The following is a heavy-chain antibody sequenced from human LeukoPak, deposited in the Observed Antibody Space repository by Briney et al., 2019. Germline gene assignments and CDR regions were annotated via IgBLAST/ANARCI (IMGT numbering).Heavy chain of an antibody. CDR3: ARGGRPYYYGMDV. Sequence: GRSLRLSCAASGFTFSSYAMHWVRQAPGKGLEWVAVISYDGSNKYYADSVKGRFTISRDNSKSTLYLQMNSLRAEDTAVYYCARGGRPYYYGMDVWGQGTTVTVSS. CDR2: ISYDGSNK. V-gene: IGHV3-30-3*01. CDR1: GFTFSSYA. J-gene: IGHJ6*02.